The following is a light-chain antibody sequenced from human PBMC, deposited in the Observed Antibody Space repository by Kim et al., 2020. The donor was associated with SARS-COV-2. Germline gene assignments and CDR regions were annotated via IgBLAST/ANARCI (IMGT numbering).Light chain of an antibody. CDR2: SAS. CDR3: QQYFTYWT. CDR1: QSISGS. Sequence: GDRVTLTCRASQSISGSWAWYQQKPGKAPKLLIYSASTLESGVPSRFSGSGSGTEFTLTSSNLRPDDFATYYCQQYFTYWTFGQGTKVDIK. V-gene: IGKV1-5*03. J-gene: IGKJ1*01.